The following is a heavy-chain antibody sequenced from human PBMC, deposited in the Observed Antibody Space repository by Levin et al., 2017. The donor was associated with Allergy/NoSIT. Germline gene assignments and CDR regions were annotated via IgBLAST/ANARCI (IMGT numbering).Heavy chain of an antibody. Sequence: GSLRLSCAASGFTFSSYAMHWVRQAPGKGLEWVAVISYDGSNKYYADSVKGRFTISRDNSKNTLYLQMNSLRAEDTAVYYCARCITMVRGVSYYYGMDVWGQGTTVTVSS. V-gene: IGHV3-30-3*01. CDR3: ARCITMVRGVSYYYGMDV. J-gene: IGHJ6*02. D-gene: IGHD3-10*01. CDR2: ISYDGSNK. CDR1: GFTFSSYA.